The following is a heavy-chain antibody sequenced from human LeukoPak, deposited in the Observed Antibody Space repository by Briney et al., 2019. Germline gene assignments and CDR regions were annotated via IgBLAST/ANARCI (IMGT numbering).Heavy chain of an antibody. J-gene: IGHJ3*02. CDR3: ARAALGSAFDI. Sequence: SETLPLTCTVSGGSISSYYWSWIRQPPGKGLEWIGYIYYSGSTNYNPSLKSRVTISVDTSKNQFSLKLSSVTAADTAVYYCARAALGSAFDIWGQGTMVTVSS. CDR2: IYYSGST. CDR1: GGSISSYY. D-gene: IGHD6-13*01. V-gene: IGHV4-59*01.